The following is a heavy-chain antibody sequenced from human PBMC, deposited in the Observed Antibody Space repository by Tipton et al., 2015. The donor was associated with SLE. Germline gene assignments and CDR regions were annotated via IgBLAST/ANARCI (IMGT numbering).Heavy chain of an antibody. CDR1: GYTFTSYD. CDR2: MNPNSGNT. CDR3: AREDGYSSGWYGGYMDV. D-gene: IGHD6-19*01. J-gene: IGHJ6*03. V-gene: IGHV1-8*02. Sequence: QLVQSGAEVKKPGVSVKVSCKASGYTFTSYDINWVRQATGQRLEWMGWMNPNSGNTGYAQKFQGRVTMTRNTSVSTAYMELSSLRSEDTAVYYCAREDGYSSGWYGGYMDVWGKGTTVTVSS.